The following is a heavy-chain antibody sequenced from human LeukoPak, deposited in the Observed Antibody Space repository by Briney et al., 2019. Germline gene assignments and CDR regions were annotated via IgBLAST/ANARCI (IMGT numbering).Heavy chain of an antibody. J-gene: IGHJ4*02. V-gene: IGHV3-11*06. CDR1: GFTFSDDY. Sequence: GGSLRLSCAASGFTFSDDYMSWIRQAPGKGLEWVSSISSSSSYIYYADSVKGRFTISRDNAKNSLYLQMNSLRAEDTAVYYCARDRSTMVRGAHYFDYWGQGTLVTVSS. CDR2: ISSSSSYI. CDR3: ARDRSTMVRGAHYFDY. D-gene: IGHD3-10*01.